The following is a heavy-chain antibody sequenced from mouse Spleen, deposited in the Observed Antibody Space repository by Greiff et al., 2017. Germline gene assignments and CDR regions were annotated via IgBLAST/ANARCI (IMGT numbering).Heavy chain of an antibody. CDR3: ARFELGEGYFDV. CDR2: IDPNSGGT. V-gene: IGHV1-62-3*01. D-gene: IGHD4-1*01. Sequence: QVQLKQPGAELVKPGASVKLSCKASGYTFTSYWMHWVKQRPGRGLEWIGRIDPNSGGTNYNQKFKGKATLTVDTSSSTAYMQLSSLTSEDSAVYYCARFELGEGYFDVWGAGTTVTVSS. J-gene: IGHJ1*01. CDR1: GYTFTSYW.